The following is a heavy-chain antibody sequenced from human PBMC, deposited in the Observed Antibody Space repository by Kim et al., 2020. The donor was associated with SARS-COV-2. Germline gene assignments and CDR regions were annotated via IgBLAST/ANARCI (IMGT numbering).Heavy chain of an antibody. Sequence: FQGRVTMTEDTSTDTAYMELSSLRSEDTAVYYCATEYYDSSGYYTPAFDIWGQGTMVTVSS. J-gene: IGHJ3*02. CDR3: ATEYYDSSGYYTPAFDI. D-gene: IGHD3-22*01. V-gene: IGHV1-24*01.